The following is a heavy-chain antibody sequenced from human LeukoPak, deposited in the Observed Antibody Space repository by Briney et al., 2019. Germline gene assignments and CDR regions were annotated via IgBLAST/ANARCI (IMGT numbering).Heavy chain of an antibody. CDR1: GGSFSGYY. CDR3: ARGAPFRP. Sequence: SETLSLTCAVYGGSFSGYYWSWIRQPPGKGLEWIGEINHSGSTNYNPSLKSRVTISVDTSNNQFSLKLSSVTAAATAVYYCARGAPFRPWGQGTLVTVSS. J-gene: IGHJ5*02. CDR2: INHSGST. V-gene: IGHV4-34*01.